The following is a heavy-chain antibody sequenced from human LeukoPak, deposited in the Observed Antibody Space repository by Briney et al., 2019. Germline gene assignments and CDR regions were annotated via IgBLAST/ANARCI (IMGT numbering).Heavy chain of an antibody. CDR1: GDSFSSNSAA. D-gene: IGHD4-17*01. V-gene: IGHV6-1*01. CDR2: TYYRSKWYN. J-gene: IGHJ4*02. Sequence: SQTLSLTCAISGDSFSSNSAAWNWLRQSPSRGLEWLGRTYYRSKWYNDYAVSVKSLITINPDTSKNQFSLQLNSVTLEDTAVYYCARGHTAVTRHFDFWGQGTLVSVSS. CDR3: ARGHTAVTRHFDF.